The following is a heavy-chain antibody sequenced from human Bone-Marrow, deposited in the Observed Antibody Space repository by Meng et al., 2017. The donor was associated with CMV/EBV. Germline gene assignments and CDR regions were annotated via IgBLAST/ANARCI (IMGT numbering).Heavy chain of an antibody. D-gene: IGHD6-19*01. CDR1: GYTFTNYD. V-gene: IGHV1-2*02. J-gene: IGHJ4*02. CDR2: INPNSGGT. Sequence: ASVKVSCKPSGYTFTNYDINWVRQATGQGLEWMGWINPNSGGTNYAQKFQGRVTMTRDTSISTAYMELSRLRSDDTAVYYCARRLVREYYFDYWGQGTLVTVSS. CDR3: ARRLVREYYFDY.